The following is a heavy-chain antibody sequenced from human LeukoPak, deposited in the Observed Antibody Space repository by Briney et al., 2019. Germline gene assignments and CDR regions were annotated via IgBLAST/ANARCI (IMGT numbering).Heavy chain of an antibody. CDR1: GFTFSNAW. CDR2: IKSKTDAGTA. J-gene: IGHJ3*02. V-gene: IGHV3-15*01. D-gene: IGHD5-18*01. CDR3: TTAYSYFRRDAFDI. Sequence: PGGSLRLSCAASGFTFSNAWMSWVRQAPGKGLEWVGRIKSKTDAGTADYAAPVKGRFTISRDDSKNTLYLQMNSLKTEDTAVYYCTTAYSYFRRDAFDIWGQGTMVTVSS.